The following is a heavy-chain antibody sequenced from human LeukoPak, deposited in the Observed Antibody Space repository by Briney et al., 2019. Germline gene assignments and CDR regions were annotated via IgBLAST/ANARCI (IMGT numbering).Heavy chain of an antibody. V-gene: IGHV3-73*01. CDR3: TGGYCTYTTCWGLDH. D-gene: IGHD2-8*01. Sequence: SGESRRLSCAASGFTFSSAAMHWVRQAPGKGLEWVGRIRSKANSYATAYAASVQGRFTISRDDSQNTVYLQMNSLKTDDTAVYYCTGGYCTYTTCWGLDHWGQGTLVIVSS. J-gene: IGHJ4*02. CDR1: GFTFSSAA. CDR2: IRSKANSYAT.